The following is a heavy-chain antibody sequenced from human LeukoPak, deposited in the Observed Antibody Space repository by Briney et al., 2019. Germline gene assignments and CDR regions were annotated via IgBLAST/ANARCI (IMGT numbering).Heavy chain of an antibody. J-gene: IGHJ4*02. CDR3: AGGRTDIVVVPATLRNYYFDY. D-gene: IGHD2-2*01. V-gene: IGHV1-69*06. Sequence: SVKVSCKASGYTFTGYYMHWVRQAPGQGLEWMGGIMPMFGKANYAQKFQGRVTTTADKATSTAYMELSSLRSEDTAVYYCAGGRTDIVVVPATLRNYYFDYWGQGTLVTVSS. CDR1: GYTFTGYY. CDR2: IMPMFGKA.